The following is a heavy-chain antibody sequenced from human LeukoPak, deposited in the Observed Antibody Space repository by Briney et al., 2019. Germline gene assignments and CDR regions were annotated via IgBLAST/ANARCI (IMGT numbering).Heavy chain of an antibody. CDR3: ASAPQYSSGLDY. CDR1: GFTVSSNY. CDR2: IYSGGST. D-gene: IGHD6-19*01. Sequence: GGSLRLSCAASGFTVSSNYMSWVRQAPGKGLEWVSVIYSGGSTYYAASVKGRFTISRDNSKNTLYLQMNSLRAEDTAVYYCASAPQYSSGLDYWGQGTLVTVSS. V-gene: IGHV3-53*01. J-gene: IGHJ4*02.